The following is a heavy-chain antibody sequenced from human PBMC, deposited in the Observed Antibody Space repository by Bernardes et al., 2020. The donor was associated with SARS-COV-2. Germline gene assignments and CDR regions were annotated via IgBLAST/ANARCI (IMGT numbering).Heavy chain of an antibody. V-gene: IGHV3-23*01. Sequence: GGSLRLSCAASGFTFSSYAMSWVRQAPGKGLEWVSTISASGSTYYADSVKGRFTISRDNSKNTLYLQMNTLRAEDTAVYYCAKDRDLWALPDAFDLWGQGTMVTVSS. J-gene: IGHJ3*01. D-gene: IGHD3-10*01. CDR1: GFTFSSYA. CDR3: AKDRDLWALPDAFDL. CDR2: ISASGST.